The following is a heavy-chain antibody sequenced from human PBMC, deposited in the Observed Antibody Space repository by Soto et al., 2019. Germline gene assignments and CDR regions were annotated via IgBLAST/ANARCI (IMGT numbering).Heavy chain of an antibody. J-gene: IGHJ4*02. CDR2: IYHSGST. CDR1: GGSIRSDNYY. D-gene: IGHD6-19*01. Sequence: SETLSLTCTVSGGSIRSDNYYWNWIRQPPGKGLEWIGSIYHSGSTYYNSSLNSRVTISVDTSKNRFSLKLSSVTAADTAVYYCARQNGIAVAGTSPYFDYWGQGTLVTVSS. CDR3: ARQNGIAVAGTSPYFDY. V-gene: IGHV4-39*01.